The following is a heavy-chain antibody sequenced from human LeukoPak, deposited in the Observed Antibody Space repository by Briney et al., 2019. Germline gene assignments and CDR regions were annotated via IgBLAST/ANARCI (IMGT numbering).Heavy chain of an antibody. CDR2: ISYSGTA. Sequence: SETLSLTCTVSGGSISSSYWNWVRQPPGKGLEWIGRISYSGTANYNPSLKSRVTISSDTSKNQFSLKLTSVTAADTAVYYCARREVEMRASASGNWLGPWGQGTLVTVSS. J-gene: IGHJ5*02. D-gene: IGHD3-10*01. CDR1: GGSISSSY. CDR3: ARREVEMRASASGNWLGP. V-gene: IGHV4-59*08.